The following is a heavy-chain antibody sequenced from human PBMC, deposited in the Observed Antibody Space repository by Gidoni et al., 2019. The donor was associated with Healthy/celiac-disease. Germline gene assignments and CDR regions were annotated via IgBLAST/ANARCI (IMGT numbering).Heavy chain of an antibody. D-gene: IGHD3-10*01. V-gene: IGHV1-69*06. CDR3: ARRVRLWFGAWDV. J-gene: IGHJ6*02. CDR1: GGTFSSYA. Sequence: QVQLVQSGAEGKKPGSSVKVYCKASGGTFSSYAISWVRQAPGQGFEWMGGIIPIFGTANYAQKFQGRVTITADKSTSTAYMELSSLRSEDTAVYYCARRVRLWFGAWDVWGQGTTVTVSS. CDR2: IIPIFGTA.